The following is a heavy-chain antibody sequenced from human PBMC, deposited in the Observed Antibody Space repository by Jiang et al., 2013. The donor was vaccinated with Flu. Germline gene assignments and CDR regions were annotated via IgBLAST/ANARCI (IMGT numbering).Heavy chain of an antibody. CDR3: AHSLGFGSWQTFYVWGSYRPYDAFDI. Sequence: TLTLTCTFSGFSLSTSGVGVGWIRQPPGKALEWLALIYWNDDKRYSPSLKSRLTITKDTSKNQVVLTMTNMDPVDTATYYCAHSLGFGSWQTFYVWGSYRPYDAFDIWGQGTMVTVSS. CDR1: GFSLSTSGVG. D-gene: IGHD3-16*02. V-gene: IGHV2-5*01. CDR2: IYWNDDK. J-gene: IGHJ3*02.